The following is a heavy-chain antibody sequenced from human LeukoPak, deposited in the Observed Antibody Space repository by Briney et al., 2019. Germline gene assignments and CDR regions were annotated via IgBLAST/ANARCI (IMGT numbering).Heavy chain of an antibody. CDR2: ISNSGSTI. Sequence: GGSLRLSCAVSGFTFSEYYMSWIRQAPGTGLKGGSYISNSGSTIYYAASVKGRVTISKHNAKTCMSLQMNRLRGEHQAVYYFSTFYTSYFEFWGQGTLVTVSS. CDR3: STFYTSYFEF. J-gene: IGHJ4*02. D-gene: IGHD2/OR15-2a*01. CDR1: GFTFSEYY. V-gene: IGHV3-11*04.